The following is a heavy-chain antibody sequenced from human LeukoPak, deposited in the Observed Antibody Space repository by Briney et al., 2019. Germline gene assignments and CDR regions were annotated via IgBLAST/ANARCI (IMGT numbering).Heavy chain of an antibody. J-gene: IGHJ6*02. CDR3: ARYIAAAGYYYYYYGMDV. D-gene: IGHD6-13*01. CDR2: IYYSGST. Sequence: SETLSLTCTVSGGSISSGDYYWSWIRQPLGKGLEWIGYIYYSGSTYYNPSLKSRVTISVDTSKNQFPLKLSSVTAADTAVYYCARYIAAAGYYYYYYGMDVWGQGTTVTVSS. CDR1: GGSISSGDYY. V-gene: IGHV4-30-4*01.